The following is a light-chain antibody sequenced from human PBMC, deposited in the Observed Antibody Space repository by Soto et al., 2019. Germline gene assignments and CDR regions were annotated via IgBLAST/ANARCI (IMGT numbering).Light chain of an antibody. CDR1: QNVAGSY. CDR3: QQYGSSPFT. Sequence: PGERATLSCRASQNVAGSYLAWYQQKPGQAPRLLIYGASSRATGIPDRFSGSGSGTDFTLTISRLEPEDFAVYYCQQYGSSPFTFGPGTKVDIK. V-gene: IGKV3-20*01. CDR2: GAS. J-gene: IGKJ3*01.